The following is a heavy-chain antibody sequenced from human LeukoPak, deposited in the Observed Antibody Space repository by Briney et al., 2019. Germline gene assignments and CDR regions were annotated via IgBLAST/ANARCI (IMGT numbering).Heavy chain of an antibody. CDR1: GFTFSSHW. V-gene: IGHV3-74*01. D-gene: IGHD5-24*01. J-gene: IGHJ4*02. CDR2: IHSDGRTT. CDR3: ARAQDSYNSLYFDY. Sequence: GGSLRLSCAGSGFTFSSHWMHWVRQAPGKGLVWVSRIHSDGRTTTYADSVKGRFTISKDNARNTLYLQMNTLRVEDTAVYYCARAQDSYNSLYFDYWGQGALVTVSS.